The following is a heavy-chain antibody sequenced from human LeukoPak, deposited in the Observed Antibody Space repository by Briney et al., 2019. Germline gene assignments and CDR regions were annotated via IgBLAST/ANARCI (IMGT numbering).Heavy chain of an antibody. CDR2: INHSGST. CDR1: GGSFSHYY. V-gene: IGHV4-34*01. CDR3: ARVDRGRRSFDY. D-gene: IGHD3-10*01. J-gene: IGHJ4*02. Sequence: SETLSLTCAVYGGSFSHYYWSWIRQPPGKGLEWIGEINHSGSTNYDPSLKSRVTISVDTSKNQFSLKLSSVTAADTAVYYCARVDRGRRSFDYWGQGTLVTVSS.